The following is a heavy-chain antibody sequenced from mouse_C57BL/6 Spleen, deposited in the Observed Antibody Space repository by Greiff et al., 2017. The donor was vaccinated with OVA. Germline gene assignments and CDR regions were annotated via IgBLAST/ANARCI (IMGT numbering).Heavy chain of an antibody. CDR1: GYTFTDYY. CDR2: INPNNGGT. D-gene: IGHD3-1*01. V-gene: IGHV1-26*01. J-gene: IGHJ2*01. CDR3: ARSGPLDGD. Sequence: VQLQQSGPELVKPGASVKISCKASGYTFTDYYMNWVKQSHGKSLEWIGDINPNNGGTSYNQKFKGKATLTVDKSSSTAYMERRSLTSEDAAVYYCARSGPLDGDWGQGTTLTVSS.